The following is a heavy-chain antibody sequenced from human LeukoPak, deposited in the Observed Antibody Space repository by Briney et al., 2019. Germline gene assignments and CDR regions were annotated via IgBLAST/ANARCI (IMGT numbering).Heavy chain of an antibody. CDR3: ASSPEAIAVAATGHFQH. CDR2: ISGSGGST. CDR1: GFTFSSYA. Sequence: PGGSLRLSCAASGFTFSSYAMSWVRQAPGKGLEWVSAISGSGGSTYYADSVKGRFTISRDNSKNSLYLQMNSLRAEDTALYYCASSPEAIAVAATGHFQHWGQGTLVTVSS. D-gene: IGHD6-19*01. J-gene: IGHJ1*01. V-gene: IGHV3-23*01.